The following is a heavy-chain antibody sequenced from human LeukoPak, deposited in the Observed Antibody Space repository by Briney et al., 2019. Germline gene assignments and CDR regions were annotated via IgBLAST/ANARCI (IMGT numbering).Heavy chain of an antibody. Sequence: PSETLSLTCTVSGGSISSSSYYWGCIRQPPGKGLECIGSIYYSGSTYYNPSLKSRVTISVDTSKNQFSLKLSSVTAADTAVYYCARARRDGFNPFDYWGQGTLVTVSS. D-gene: IGHD5-24*01. CDR1: GGSISSSSYY. J-gene: IGHJ4*02. V-gene: IGHV4-39*07. CDR3: ARARRDGFNPFDY. CDR2: IYYSGST.